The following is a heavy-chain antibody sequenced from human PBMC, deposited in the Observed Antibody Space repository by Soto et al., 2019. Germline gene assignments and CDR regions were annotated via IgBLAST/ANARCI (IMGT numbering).Heavy chain of an antibody. CDR3: AKPSSGWYGGGDY. V-gene: IGHV3-23*01. CDR1: GFTFSSYA. CDR2: ISGSGGST. J-gene: IGHJ4*02. D-gene: IGHD6-19*01. Sequence: EVQLLESGGGLVQPGGSLRLSCAASGFTFSSYAMSWVRQAPGKGLEWVSAISGSGGSTYYTDSVKGRFTISRDNSKNTLYLQMNSLRAEDTAVYYCAKPSSGWYGGGDYWGQGTLVTVSS.